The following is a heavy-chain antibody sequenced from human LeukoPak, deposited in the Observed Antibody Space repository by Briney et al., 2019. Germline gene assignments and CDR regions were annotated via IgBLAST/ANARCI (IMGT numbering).Heavy chain of an antibody. CDR3: AKVGDSMI. V-gene: IGHV3-23*01. J-gene: IGHJ3*02. CDR1: GFTFSSFA. CDR2: ISGSGGTT. D-gene: IGHD3-10*01. Sequence: HAGGSLRLSCAASGFTFSSFAMNWVRQAPGKGLEWVSAISGSGGTTYYADSVKGRFTISRDNSKSTLYLQMTSLRAEDTAVYYCAKVGDSMIWGQGTMVTVSS.